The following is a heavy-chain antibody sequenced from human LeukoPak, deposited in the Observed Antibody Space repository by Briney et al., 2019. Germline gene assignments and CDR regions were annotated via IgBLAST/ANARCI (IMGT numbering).Heavy chain of an antibody. V-gene: IGHV4-34*01. CDR2: INHSGST. CDR1: GGSFSGYY. Sequence: SETLSLTCAVYGGSFSGYYWSWIRQPPGKGLEWIGEINHSGSTNYNPSLKNRVTISVDTSKNQFSLKLSSVTAADTAVYYCARVRNGYTFAYFDYWGQGTLVTVSS. CDR3: ARVRNGYTFAYFDY. D-gene: IGHD5-12*01. J-gene: IGHJ4*02.